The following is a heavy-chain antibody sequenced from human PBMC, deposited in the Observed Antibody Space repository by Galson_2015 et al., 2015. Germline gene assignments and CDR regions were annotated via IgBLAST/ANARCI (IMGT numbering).Heavy chain of an antibody. V-gene: IGHV3-7*03. D-gene: IGHD5-24*01. CDR3: AKGRDGYNCHHYYYGMDV. CDR2: IKQDGNEK. J-gene: IGHJ6*02. Sequence: SLRLSCAASGFGFSSYWMTWVRQAPGKGLEWVANIKQDGNEKYYADSVKGRFTIFRDNAKNLLYLQMNNLRVEDTALYYCAKGRDGYNCHHYYYGMDVWGQGTTVTVSS. CDR1: GFGFSSYW.